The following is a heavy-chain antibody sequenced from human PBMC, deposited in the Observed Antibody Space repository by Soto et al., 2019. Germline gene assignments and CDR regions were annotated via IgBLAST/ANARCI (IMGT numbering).Heavy chain of an antibody. CDR2: ISSSSSYI. J-gene: IGHJ6*03. CDR3: ARDRVAAGTYYYYMDV. CDR1: GFTFSSYS. D-gene: IGHD6-13*01. Sequence: EVQLVESGGGLVKPGGSLRLSCAASGFTFSSYSMNWVRQAPGKGLEWVSSISSSSSYIYYADSVKGRFTISRDNANNSLYLQMNSLIAEDTAVYYCARDRVAAGTYYYYMDVWGKGTTVTVSS. V-gene: IGHV3-21*01.